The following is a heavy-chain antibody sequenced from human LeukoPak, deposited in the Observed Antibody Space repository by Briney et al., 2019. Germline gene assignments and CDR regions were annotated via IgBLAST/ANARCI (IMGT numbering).Heavy chain of an antibody. CDR2: IIPILGIA. D-gene: IGHD3-22*01. CDR1: GGTFSSYA. Sequence: GSSVKVSCKASGGTFSSYAISWVQQAPGQGLEWMGRIIPILGIANYAQKFQGRVTITADKSTSTAYMELSSLRSEDTAVYYCARVYYYDSSGYYAFGYWGQGTLVTVSS. V-gene: IGHV1-69*04. CDR3: ARVYYYDSSGYYAFGY. J-gene: IGHJ4*02.